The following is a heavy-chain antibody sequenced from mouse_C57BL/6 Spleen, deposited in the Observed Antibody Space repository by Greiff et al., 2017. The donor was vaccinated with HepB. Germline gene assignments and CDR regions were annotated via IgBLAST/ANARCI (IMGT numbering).Heavy chain of an antibody. D-gene: IGHD1-1*01. CDR3: TNHYGSRGYYFDY. V-gene: IGHV14-1*01. CDR2: IDPEDGDT. Sequence: EVQLQQSGAELVRPGASVKLSCTASGFNIKDYYMHWVKQRPEQGLEWIGRIDPEDGDTEYAPKFQGKATMTAYTSSNTAYLQLSSLTAEDTAVYYCTNHYGSRGYYFDYWGQGTTLTVSS. J-gene: IGHJ2*01. CDR1: GFNIKDYY.